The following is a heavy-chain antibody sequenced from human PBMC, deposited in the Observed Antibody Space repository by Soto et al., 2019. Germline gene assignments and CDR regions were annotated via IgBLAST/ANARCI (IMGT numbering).Heavy chain of an antibody. D-gene: IGHD1-1*01. Sequence: GFLSISGVAAGLTLRNHGMLWVRQAPGKGLEWVAVISYNGKNDHYADSLKGRFTISRDNSKNTVFLQMNSLTPEDTAVYYCAKDRNYLAIVKMATTGMDVWGQGTTVTVSS. CDR3: AKDRNYLAIVKMATTGMDV. CDR2: ISYNGKND. CDR1: GLTLRNHG. J-gene: IGHJ6*02. V-gene: IGHV3-30*18.